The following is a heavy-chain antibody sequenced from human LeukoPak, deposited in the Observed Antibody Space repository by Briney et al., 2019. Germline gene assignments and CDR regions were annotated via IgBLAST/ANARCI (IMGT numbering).Heavy chain of an antibody. CDR3: AKGNYYGSGCDF. V-gene: IGHV3-30*02. D-gene: IGHD3-10*01. CDR2: IYYHGNNK. Sequence: GGSLRLSCAASGFTFSNYGMHWVRQAPGKGLEWVAFIYYHGNNKNYADFVKGRFTISRDNSKNTLFLQMNSLRAEDTAVYYCAKGNYYGSGCDFWGQGSLVTVSS. J-gene: IGHJ4*02. CDR1: GFTFSNYG.